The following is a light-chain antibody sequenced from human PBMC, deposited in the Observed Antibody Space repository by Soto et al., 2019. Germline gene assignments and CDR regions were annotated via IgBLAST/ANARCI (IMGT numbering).Light chain of an antibody. CDR3: QQYDTSPYT. Sequence: EIVLTQSPGTLSLSPGERATLSCRASQSVSSSFLAWYQQKPGQAPRLLIYGASSRATGIPDRFSGSGSGTDFTLTISRLEPEDFAVYYCQQYDTSPYTFGQGIKLEIK. CDR2: GAS. J-gene: IGKJ2*01. V-gene: IGKV3-20*01. CDR1: QSVSSSF.